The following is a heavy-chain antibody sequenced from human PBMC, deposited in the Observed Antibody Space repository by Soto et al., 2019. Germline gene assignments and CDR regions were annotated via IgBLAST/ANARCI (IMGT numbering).Heavy chain of an antibody. CDR1: GFILSTYG. V-gene: IGHV3-30*18. CDR2: ISYDVNNK. J-gene: IGHJ4*01. CDR3: AKDLLLTKITSVGD. D-gene: IGHD4-17*01. Sequence: QVQLVESGGVVVQPGRSLRLSCAASGFILSTYGMQWVRQSPGKGLEWLSVISYDVNNKYYADAVKGRFTISRDNSKNKLWLQMDSLRPEDPAVYYCAKDLLLTKITSVGDWGHGTLVTVSS.